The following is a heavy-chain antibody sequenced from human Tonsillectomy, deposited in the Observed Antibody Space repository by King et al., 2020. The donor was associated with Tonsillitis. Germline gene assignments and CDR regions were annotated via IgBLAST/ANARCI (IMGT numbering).Heavy chain of an antibody. CDR3: ARDAGKRDSYYFDY. Sequence: VQLVESGGGLVQPGGSLRLSCAASAFTFSSYWMSWVRQAPGKGLEWVANIKQNGSEKYYVDSVKGRFTISRDSAKNSLYLQMNSLRAEDTAVYHCARDAGKRDSYYFDYWGQGTLVTVSS. CDR1: AFTFSSYW. V-gene: IGHV3-7*01. D-gene: IGHD1-14*01. J-gene: IGHJ4*02. CDR2: IKQNGSEK.